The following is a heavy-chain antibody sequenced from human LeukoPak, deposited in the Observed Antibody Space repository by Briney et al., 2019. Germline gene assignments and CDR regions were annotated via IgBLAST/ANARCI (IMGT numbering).Heavy chain of an antibody. CDR2: VIPIFGTA. CDR3: ASSGRGVIITDAFDI. CDR1: GGTFNSYA. J-gene: IGHJ3*02. D-gene: IGHD3-10*01. V-gene: IGHV1-69*05. Sequence: SVKVSCKASGGTFNSYAISWVRQAPGQGLEWMGRVIPIFGTANYAQKFQGRVTIITDESTSTAYMELSSLRSEDTAVYYCASSGRGVIITDAFDIWGQGTMVTVSS.